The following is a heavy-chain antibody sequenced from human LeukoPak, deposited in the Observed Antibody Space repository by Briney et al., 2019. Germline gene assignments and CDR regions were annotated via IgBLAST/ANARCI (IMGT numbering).Heavy chain of an antibody. CDR3: ATTTIFGVVGTLGY. D-gene: IGHD3-3*01. V-gene: IGHV1-8*01. CDR2: MNPNSGNT. J-gene: IGHJ4*02. Sequence: GASVKVSCKASGYTFTSYDINWVRQATGQGLEWMGWMNPNSGNTGYAQKFQGRVTMTRNTSISTAYMELSSLRSEDTAVHYCATTTIFGVVGTLGYWGQGTLVTVSS. CDR1: GYTFTSYD.